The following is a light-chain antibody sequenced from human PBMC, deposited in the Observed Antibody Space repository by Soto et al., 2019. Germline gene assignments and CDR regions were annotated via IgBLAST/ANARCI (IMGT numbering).Light chain of an antibody. CDR2: DVS. V-gene: IGLV2-14*01. Sequence: QSALTQPASVSGSPGQSITISCTGTSSDVGGYNYVSWYQQHPGKAPKLMIYDVSNRPSGVSNRFSGSKSGNTASLTISGLHAEDEADYYCSSYTSSSTLHWVFGGGTKVTVL. CDR1: SSDVGGYNY. J-gene: IGLJ3*02. CDR3: SSYTSSSTLHWV.